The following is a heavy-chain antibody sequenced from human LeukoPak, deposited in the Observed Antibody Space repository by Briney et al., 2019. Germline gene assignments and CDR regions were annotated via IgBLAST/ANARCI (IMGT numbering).Heavy chain of an antibody. J-gene: IGHJ4*02. V-gene: IGHV3-7*02. CDR1: GLTFSSYW. CDR3: ATRTAAAATSPYFFDY. CDR2: IMQDGSEK. Sequence: GGSLRLSCAASGLTFSSYWMTWVRQAPGKGLEWVANIMQDGSEKYYVDSVKGRFTISRDNAKNSLNLQMNSLRVEDTAVYYCATRTAAAATSPYFFDYWGQGTLVTVSS. D-gene: IGHD2-15*01.